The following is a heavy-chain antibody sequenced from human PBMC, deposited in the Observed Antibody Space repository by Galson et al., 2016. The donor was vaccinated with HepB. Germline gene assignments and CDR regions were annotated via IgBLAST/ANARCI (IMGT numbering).Heavy chain of an antibody. Sequence: SLRLSCAASGLPFSISGMHWVRQAPGKGLEWVAHIWYDGSKKYYADSVKGRFTISRDNSKNTLYLQMNSLRAEDTAVYYCARDRRVFGVLIIPDYWGQGTLVTVSS. V-gene: IGHV3-33*01. J-gene: IGHJ4*02. CDR1: GLPFSISG. CDR3: ARDRRVFGVLIIPDY. CDR2: IWYDGSKK. D-gene: IGHD3-3*01.